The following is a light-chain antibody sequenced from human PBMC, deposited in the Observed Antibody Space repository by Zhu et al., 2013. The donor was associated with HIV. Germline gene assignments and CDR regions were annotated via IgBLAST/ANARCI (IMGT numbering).Light chain of an antibody. CDR1: QTISSY. CDR2: GAS. CDR3: QQYGTSPYS. J-gene: IGKJ2*03. V-gene: IGKV3-11*01. Sequence: IVLTQSPATLSLSPGERATLSCRASQTISSYLAWYQQRPGQAPRLLISGASTRATGIPDRFIGSGSGTEFTLTIIRLEPEDFAVYFCQQYGTSPYSFGQGTKLE.